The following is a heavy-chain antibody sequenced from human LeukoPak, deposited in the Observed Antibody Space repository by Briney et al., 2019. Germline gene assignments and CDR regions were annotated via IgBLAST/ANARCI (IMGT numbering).Heavy chain of an antibody. CDR3: ARQGDGYNYPNYFDY. CDR2: INHSGST. D-gene: IGHD5-24*01. J-gene: IGHJ4*02. CDR1: GGSFSGYY. Sequence: SETLSLTCAVYGGSFSGYYWSWIRQPPGKGLEWIGEINHSGSTNYNPSLKSRVTISVGTSKNQFSLKLSSVTAADTAVYYCARQGDGYNYPNYFDYWGQGTLVTVSS. V-gene: IGHV4-34*01.